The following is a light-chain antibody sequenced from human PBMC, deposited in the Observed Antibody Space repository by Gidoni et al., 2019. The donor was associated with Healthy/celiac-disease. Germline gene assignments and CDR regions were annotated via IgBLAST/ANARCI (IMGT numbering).Light chain of an antibody. Sequence: DIQLTQSPSFLSASVGDRVTITCRASQGISSYLAWYQQKPGKAPKLLIYAASTLQSGVPSRFSGSGSGTEFTLTISSLQPEDFATYYGQQLNSYPPITFXGXTKVEIK. J-gene: IGKJ4*01. CDR3: QQLNSYPPIT. V-gene: IGKV1-9*01. CDR1: QGISSY. CDR2: AAS.